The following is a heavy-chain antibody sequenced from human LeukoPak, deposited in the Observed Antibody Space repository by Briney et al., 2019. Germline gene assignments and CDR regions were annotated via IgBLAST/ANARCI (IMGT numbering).Heavy chain of an antibody. CDR2: IYYSGST. Sequence: PSETLSLTCTVSGVSISSYYWGWIRQPPGKGLEWIGSIYYSGSTYYNPSLKSRVTISVDTSKNQFSLKLSSVTAADTAVYYCARSYPFGELPAFDYWGQGTLVTVSS. CDR3: ARSYPFGELPAFDY. V-gene: IGHV4-39*01. CDR1: GVSISSYY. D-gene: IGHD3-10*01. J-gene: IGHJ4*02.